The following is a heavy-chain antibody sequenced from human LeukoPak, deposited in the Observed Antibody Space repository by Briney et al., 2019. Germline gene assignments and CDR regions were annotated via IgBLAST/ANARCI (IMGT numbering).Heavy chain of an antibody. CDR3: ARGGYYYDSSGYYYRAFDI. CDR2: IYYSGST. Sequence: SETLSLTCTVSGGSISSYYWSWIRQPPGKGLEWIGYIYYSGSTNYNPPLKSRVTISVDTSKNQFSLKLSSVTAADTAVYYCARGGYYYDSSGYYYRAFDIWGQGTMVTVSS. D-gene: IGHD3-22*01. CDR1: GGSISSYY. J-gene: IGHJ3*02. V-gene: IGHV4-59*08.